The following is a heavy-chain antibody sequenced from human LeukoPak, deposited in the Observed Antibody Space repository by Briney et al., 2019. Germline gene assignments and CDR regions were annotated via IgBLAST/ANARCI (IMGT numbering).Heavy chain of an antibody. CDR3: ARDSGSDWWDH. V-gene: IGHV1-3*01. CDR2: INAGNGNT. D-gene: IGHD5-12*01. J-gene: IGHJ5*02. CDR1: EYTFTSYT. Sequence: GASVKVSCKAFEYTFTSYTMHWVRQAPRQRLEWMGWINAGNGNTKYSEKFQGRVIITRDTSASTAYMELSSLRSEDTAVYYCARDSGSDWWDHWGQGTLVTVSS.